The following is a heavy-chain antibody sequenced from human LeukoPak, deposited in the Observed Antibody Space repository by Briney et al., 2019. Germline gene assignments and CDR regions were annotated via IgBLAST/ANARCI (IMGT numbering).Heavy chain of an antibody. J-gene: IGHJ5*02. CDR1: GYSISNGYY. Sequence: PSETLSLTCAVSGYSISNGYYWGWIRQPPGKGLEWIGHIYYSGSTNYNPSLKSRVTISVDTSKNQFSLKLSSVTAADAAVYYCAREGGSGSYYGSWFDPWGQGTLVTVSS. V-gene: IGHV4-38-2*02. CDR2: IYYSGST. CDR3: AREGGSGSYYGSWFDP. D-gene: IGHD3-10*01.